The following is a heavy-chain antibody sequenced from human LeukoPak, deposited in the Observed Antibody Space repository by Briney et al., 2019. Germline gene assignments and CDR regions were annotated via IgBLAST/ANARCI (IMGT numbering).Heavy chain of an antibody. CDR1: GGTFSSYA. CDR3: ARGGGDFWSGYFDY. CDR2: IIPIFGTA. Sequence: ASVKVSCKASGGTFSSYAISWVRQAPGQGLEWMGGIIPIFGTANYAQKFQGRVTITADESTSTAYMKLSSLRSEDTAVYYCARGGGDFWSGYFDYWGQGTLVTVSS. D-gene: IGHD3-3*01. J-gene: IGHJ4*02. V-gene: IGHV1-69*01.